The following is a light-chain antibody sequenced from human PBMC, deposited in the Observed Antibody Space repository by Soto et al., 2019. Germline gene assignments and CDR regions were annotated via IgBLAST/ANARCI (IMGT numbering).Light chain of an antibody. CDR1: SSDVGGYNY. V-gene: IGLV2-14*01. Sequence: QSALTQPASVSGSPGQSITISCTGTSSDVGGYNYVSWYQQHPGKAPKLMIYDVSTRPSGVSNRFSGSKSGNTASLTISGLQAEDEADYYCCSYTSSSTLYVFGTGTKLTVL. CDR2: DVS. J-gene: IGLJ1*01. CDR3: CSYTSSSTLYV.